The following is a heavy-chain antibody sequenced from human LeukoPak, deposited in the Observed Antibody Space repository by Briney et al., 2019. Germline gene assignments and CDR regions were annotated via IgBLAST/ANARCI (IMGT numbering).Heavy chain of an antibody. J-gene: IGHJ4*03. Sequence: PSETLSLTCTVSGGSIRSSSYYWGWIRQPPGKGLEWIGSIYYSGSTNYKSSLRSRVTISVDTSKIQFSLKLSSVTAADTAVYYCARHAGSYYTYNFDYWGHGNLVTVSS. CDR1: GGSIRSSSYY. D-gene: IGHD3-22*01. V-gene: IGHV4-39*01. CDR2: IYYSGST. CDR3: ARHAGSYYTYNFDY.